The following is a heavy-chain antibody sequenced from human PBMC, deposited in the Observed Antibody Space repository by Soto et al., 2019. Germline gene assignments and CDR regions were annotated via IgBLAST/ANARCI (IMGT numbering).Heavy chain of an antibody. CDR2: IYHSGST. CDR3: ARDSGSYSWDY. V-gene: IGHV4-30-2*01. CDR1: GGSISSGGYS. J-gene: IGHJ4*02. Sequence: SETLSLTCAVSGGSISSGGYSWSWIRQPPGKGLEWIGYIYHSGSTYYNPSLKSRVTISVDRSKNQFSLKLSSVTAADTAVYYCARDSGSYSWDYWGQGTLVTVSS. D-gene: IGHD1-26*01.